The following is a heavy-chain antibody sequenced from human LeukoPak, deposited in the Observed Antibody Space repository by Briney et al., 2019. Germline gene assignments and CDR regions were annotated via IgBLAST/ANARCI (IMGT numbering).Heavy chain of an antibody. J-gene: IGHJ4*02. D-gene: IGHD3-10*01. CDR2: IQPRGGRT. CDR1: GFTLRSYW. Sequence: GVSLTLSCAASGFTLRSYWMTWVRQARERGREGGANIQPRGGRTHYVASVRGRFTIPRDHAKNSLFLQVSGLRVEDTAVYYCARDAYASGSHDYWGQGTLVTVSS. CDR3: ARDAYASGSHDY. V-gene: IGHV3-7*01.